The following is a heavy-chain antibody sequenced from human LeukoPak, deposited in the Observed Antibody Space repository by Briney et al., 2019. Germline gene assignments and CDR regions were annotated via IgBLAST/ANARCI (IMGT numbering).Heavy chain of an antibody. CDR2: ISASGTTT. J-gene: IGHJ4*02. CDR3: AKGAQFDFWSGYTLEYFDV. D-gene: IGHD3-3*01. Sequence: GGSLRLSCAASGFIFTNYAMNWVRQATGKGLEWVSFISASGTTTHYSDSVKGRFNIYRENYKNTLFLQINSLRAEDTAAYYCAKGAQFDFWSGYTLEYFDVWGKGPLVTVSS. CDR1: GFIFTNYA. V-gene: IGHV3-23*01.